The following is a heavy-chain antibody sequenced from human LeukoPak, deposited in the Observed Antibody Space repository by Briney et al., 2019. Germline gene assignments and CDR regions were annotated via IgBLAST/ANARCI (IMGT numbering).Heavy chain of an antibody. D-gene: IGHD3-10*01. Sequence: SETLSLTCTVSGASIDSHYWSWIRQPAGKGLEWIGRIYISGSTNYNSSLQSRVTMSVDTSKNQFSLKLTSVTAADTAVYYCARGGGSGRGNWFDPWGQGSLVIVSS. V-gene: IGHV4-4*07. CDR3: ARGGGSGRGNWFDP. CDR2: IYISGST. CDR1: GASIDSHY. J-gene: IGHJ5*02.